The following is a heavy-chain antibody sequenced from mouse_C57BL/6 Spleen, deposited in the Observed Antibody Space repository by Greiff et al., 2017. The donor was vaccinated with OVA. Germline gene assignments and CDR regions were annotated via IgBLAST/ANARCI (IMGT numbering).Heavy chain of an antibody. V-gene: IGHV5-9-1*02. D-gene: IGHD2-3*01. CDR3: TREEGGYYGYFDY. J-gene: IGHJ2*01. CDR2: ISSGGDYI. CDR1: GFTFSSYA. Sequence: EVKLVESGEGLVKPGGSLKLSCAASGFTFSSYAMSWVRQTPEKRLEWVAYISSGGDYIYYADTVKGRFTISRDNARNTLYLQMSSLKSEDTAMYYCTREEGGYYGYFDYWGQGTTLTVSS.